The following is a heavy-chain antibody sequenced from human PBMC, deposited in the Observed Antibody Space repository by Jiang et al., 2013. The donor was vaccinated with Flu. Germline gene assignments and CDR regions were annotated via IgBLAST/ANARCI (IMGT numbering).Heavy chain of an antibody. V-gene: IGHV3-30*18. J-gene: IGHJ4*02. Sequence: ASEFTFSSVWHATGSARLQARGVEWVAVISYDGSNKYYADSVKGRFTISRDNSKNTLYLQMNSLRAEDTAVYYCAKRWSEAPYYYGSGSYRNFDYWGQGTLVTVSS. CDR3: AKRWSEAPYYYGSGSYRNFDY. CDR1: EFTFSSVW. D-gene: IGHD3-10*01. CDR2: ISYDGSNK.